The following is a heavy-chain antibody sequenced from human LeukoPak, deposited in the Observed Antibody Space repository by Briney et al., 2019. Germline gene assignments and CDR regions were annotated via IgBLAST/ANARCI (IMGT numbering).Heavy chain of an antibody. CDR1: GGSISSYY. CDR3: ARVYDFWSGYHRPLDV. V-gene: IGHV4-59*01. Sequence: SETLSLTCTVSGGSISSYYWSWIRQPPGKGLEWIGYIYYSGSTNYNPSLKSRVTISVDTSKNQFSLKLSSVTAADTAVYYCARVYDFWSGYHRPLDVWGKGTTVTVSS. D-gene: IGHD3-3*01. CDR2: IYYSGST. J-gene: IGHJ6*04.